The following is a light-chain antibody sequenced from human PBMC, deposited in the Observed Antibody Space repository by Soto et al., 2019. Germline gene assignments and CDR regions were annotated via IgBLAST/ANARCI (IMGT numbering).Light chain of an antibody. CDR2: KND. Sequence: QSVLTQPPSTSETPGQRVTISCSGSSSNIGSNSVYWYQQLPGTAPKPLIYKNDQRPSGVPDRFTGSKSGTSASLAISGLWSEDEADYYCAAWDDSLSGVVFGGGTKLTVL. CDR1: SSNIGSNS. V-gene: IGLV1-47*03. CDR3: AAWDDSLSGVV. J-gene: IGLJ2*01.